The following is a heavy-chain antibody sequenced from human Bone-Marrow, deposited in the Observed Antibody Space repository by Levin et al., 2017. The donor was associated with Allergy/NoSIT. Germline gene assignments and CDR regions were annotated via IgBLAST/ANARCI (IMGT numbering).Heavy chain of an antibody. V-gene: IGHV3-30*18. CDR2: ISYDGSNG. CDR1: GFTFGAFA. D-gene: IGHD3-10*01. CDR3: AKAGYGSGGTTYFDY. J-gene: IGHJ4*02. Sequence: GGSLRLSCAASGFTFGAFAMHWVRQAPGKGLEWVAFISYDGSNGYYLDSVKGRFTISRDNSKNTLYLRMTSLRTEDTAVYYCAKAGYGSGGTTYFDYWGPGTLVTVSS.